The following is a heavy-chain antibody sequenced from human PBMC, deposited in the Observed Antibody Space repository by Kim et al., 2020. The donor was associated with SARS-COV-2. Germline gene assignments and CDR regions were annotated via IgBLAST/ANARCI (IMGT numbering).Heavy chain of an antibody. CDR3: ARGGSRTIFPV. Sequence: SETLSLTCTVPGGSISSYYWSWIRHPPGKALEWIGYMFYSGYTNYNPSLESRVTISVDTSKNQFSLNLNSLTAADTAVYYCARGGSRTIFPVWGQGTTVTVSS. V-gene: IGHV4-59*01. J-gene: IGHJ6*02. CDR2: MFYSGYT. D-gene: IGHD3-3*01. CDR1: GGSISSYY.